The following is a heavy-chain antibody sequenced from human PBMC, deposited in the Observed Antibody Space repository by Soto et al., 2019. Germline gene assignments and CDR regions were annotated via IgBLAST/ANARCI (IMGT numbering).Heavy chain of an antibody. D-gene: IGHD1-7*01. CDR2: IYYSGST. J-gene: IGHJ4*01. CDR3: ARLYNRNYYFGY. CDR1: GGPISSSSYY. V-gene: IGHV4-39*01. Sequence: LSITCTGSGGPISSSSYYWGWLRQPPGKGLEWIGRIYYSGSTYYNQSLKSRVTISVDTSKNQFSLKLSSVTAADTAAYYCARLYNRNYYFGYWGHGTLVTVSS.